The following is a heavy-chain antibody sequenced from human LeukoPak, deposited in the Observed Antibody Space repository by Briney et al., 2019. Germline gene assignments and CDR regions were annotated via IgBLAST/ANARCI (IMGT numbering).Heavy chain of an antibody. V-gene: IGHV4-59*11. D-gene: IGHD6-19*01. CDR1: GGSISSHY. CDR3: ARANGWSSTVFEY. Sequence: KTSETLSLTCTVSGGSISSHYWSWIRQSPGKGLEWIGYTHHSGNTNYNPSLKSRVTISVDTSKNQLSLKLSSVTAADTAVYYCARANGWSSTVFEYWGQGTLVTVSS. CDR2: THHSGNT. J-gene: IGHJ4*02.